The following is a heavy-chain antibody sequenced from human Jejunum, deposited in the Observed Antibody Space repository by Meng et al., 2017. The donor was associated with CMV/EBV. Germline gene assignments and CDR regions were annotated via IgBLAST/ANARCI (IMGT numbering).Heavy chain of an antibody. Sequence: WISWVRQAPGKGLEWVGRIKSKPDGGTTDYAAPVKGRFTISRDDSKNTLYLQMNSLKTEDTAVYYCTTDVSGSIAISYYYYGMDVWGQGTTVTVSS. CDR2: IKSKPDGGTT. V-gene: IGHV3-15*01. J-gene: IGHJ6*02. CDR3: TTDVSGSIAISYYYYGMDV. D-gene: IGHD2-21*01. CDR1: W.